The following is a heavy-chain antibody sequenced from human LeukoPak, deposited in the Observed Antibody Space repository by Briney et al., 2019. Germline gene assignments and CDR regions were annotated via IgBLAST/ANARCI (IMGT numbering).Heavy chain of an antibody. CDR1: GGSFSGYY. CDR2: INHSGST. V-gene: IGHV4-34*01. D-gene: IGHD1-26*01. Sequence: SETLSLTCGVYGGSFSGYYWSWIRQPPGKGLEWIGEINHSGSTNCNPSLKSRVTISVDTSKNQFSLKLSSVTAADTAVYYCARLGATHPYYYMDVWGKGTTVTVSS. J-gene: IGHJ6*03. CDR3: ARLGATHPYYYMDV.